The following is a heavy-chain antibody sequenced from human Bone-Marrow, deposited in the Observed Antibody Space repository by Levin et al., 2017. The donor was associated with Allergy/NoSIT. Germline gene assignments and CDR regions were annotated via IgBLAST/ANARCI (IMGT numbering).Heavy chain of an antibody. CDR3: AQPRDGYTGYAFDI. CDR2: IIPIFGTA. J-gene: IGHJ3*02. D-gene: IGHD5-24*01. Sequence: KISCKASGGTFSSYAISWVRQAPGQGLEWMGGIIPIFGTANYAQKFQGRVTITADESTSTAYMELSSLRSEDTAVYYCAQPRDGYTGYAFDIWGQGTMVTVSS. CDR1: GGTFSSYA. V-gene: IGHV1-69*01.